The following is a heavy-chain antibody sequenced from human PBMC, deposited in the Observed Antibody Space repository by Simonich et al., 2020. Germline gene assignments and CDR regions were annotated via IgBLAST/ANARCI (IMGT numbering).Heavy chain of an antibody. V-gene: IGHV3-74*01. CDR2: MKCDGNST. J-gene: IGHJ4*02. CDR1: GFTFSSYW. Sequence: EVQLVESGGGLVQPGGSLRLSCAASGFTFSSYWMHWVRQAPGKGRVGVSRMKCDGNSTSYAASVKGRFTISRDNAKNTLYLQMNSLRAEDTAVYYCARNRLDYWGQGTLVTVSS. CDR3: ARNRLDY.